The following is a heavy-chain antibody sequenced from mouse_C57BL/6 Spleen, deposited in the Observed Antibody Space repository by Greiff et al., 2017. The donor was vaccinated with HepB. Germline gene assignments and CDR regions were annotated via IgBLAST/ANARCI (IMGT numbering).Heavy chain of an antibody. CDR1: GYSITSGYY. D-gene: IGHD2-4*01. CDR2: ISYDGSN. CDR3: ASYDYDVYYYAMDY. J-gene: IGHJ4*01. V-gene: IGHV3-6*01. Sequence: ESGPGLVKPSQSLSLTCSVTGYSITSGYYWNWIRQFPGNKLEWMGYISYDGSNNYNPSLKNRISITRDTSKNQFFLKLNSVTTEDTATYYCASYDYDVYYYAMDYWGQGTSVTVSS.